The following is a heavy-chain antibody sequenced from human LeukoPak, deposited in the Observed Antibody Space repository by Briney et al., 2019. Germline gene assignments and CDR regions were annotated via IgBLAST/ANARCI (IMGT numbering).Heavy chain of an antibody. CDR1: GGSFSGYY. D-gene: IGHD3-10*01. Sequence: SETLSLTCAVYGGSFSGYYWSWIRQPPGKGLEWIGEINHSGSTNYNPSLKSRVTISVDTSKNQFSLKLSSVTAADTAVYYCARGVGYYYGSGSYRYYYYYGMDVWGQGTTVTVSS. CDR3: ARGVGYYYGSGSYRYYYYYGMDV. V-gene: IGHV4-34*01. J-gene: IGHJ6*02. CDR2: INHSGST.